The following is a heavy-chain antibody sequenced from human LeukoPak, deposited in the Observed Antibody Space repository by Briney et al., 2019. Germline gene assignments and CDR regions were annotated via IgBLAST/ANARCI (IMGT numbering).Heavy chain of an antibody. V-gene: IGHV3-30*18. J-gene: IGHJ4*02. Sequence: GGSLRLSCAASGFTFSSYGMRWVRQAPGKGLEWVAVISYDGSNKYYADSVKGRFTISRDNSKNTLYLQMNSLRAEDTAVYYCAKGRHYSIGTLDYWGQETLVTVSS. CDR2: ISYDGSNK. CDR1: GFTFSSYG. CDR3: AKGRHYSIGTLDY. D-gene: IGHD6-25*01.